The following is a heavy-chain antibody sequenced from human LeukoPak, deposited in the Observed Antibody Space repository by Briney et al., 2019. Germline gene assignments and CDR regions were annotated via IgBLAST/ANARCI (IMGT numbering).Heavy chain of an antibody. CDR2: IYSGGSI. V-gene: IGHV3-53*01. CDR1: GFAVSRNY. J-gene: IGHJ4*02. CDR3: ASRSGGDYPYFDY. Sequence: PGGSLRLSCAASGFAVSRNYMTWVRQAPGRGLEWVSHIYSGGSIYYADSVKGRFTISRDTSKNTLYLQMDSLGVEDTAIYYCASRSGGDYPYFDYWGQGALVTVSS. D-gene: IGHD4-17*01.